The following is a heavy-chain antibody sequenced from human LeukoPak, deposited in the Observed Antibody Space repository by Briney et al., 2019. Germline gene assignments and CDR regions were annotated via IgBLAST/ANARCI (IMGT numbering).Heavy chain of an antibody. CDR1: GDGVSSNSAA. J-gene: IGHJ6*03. V-gene: IGHV6-1*01. CDR2: TYYRSKWYN. D-gene: IGHD6-13*01. CDR3: ARDRLEQWRAAGSYYYYYYMDV. Sequence: SQTLSLTCAISGDGVSSNSAAWNWIRQSPSRGLEWLGRTYYRSKWYNDYAVSVKSRITINPDTSKNQFSLQLNSVTPEDTAVYYCARDRLEQWRAAGSYYYYYYMDVWGKGTTVTISS.